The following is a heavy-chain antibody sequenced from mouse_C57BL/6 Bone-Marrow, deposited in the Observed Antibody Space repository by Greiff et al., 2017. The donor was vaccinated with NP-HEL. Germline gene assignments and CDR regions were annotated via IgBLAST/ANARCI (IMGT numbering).Heavy chain of an antibody. J-gene: IGHJ2*01. Sequence: QVQLQQSGPGLVQPSQSLSITCTVSGFSLTSYGVHWVRQSPGKGLEWLGVIWRGGSTDYNAAFMPRLSITKDNSKSQVFFKMNSLQADDTAIYYCAKEPGFDYWGQGTTLTVSS. CDR1: GFSLTSYG. D-gene: IGHD4-1*01. CDR2: IWRGGST. CDR3: AKEPGFDY. V-gene: IGHV2-5*01.